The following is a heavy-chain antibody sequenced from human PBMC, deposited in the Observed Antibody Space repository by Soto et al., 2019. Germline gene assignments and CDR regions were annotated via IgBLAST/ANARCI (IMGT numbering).Heavy chain of an antibody. CDR1: GYTFTSYG. CDR2: ISAYNGNT. CDR3: ARDKEYYYDSSGYFVSFDY. V-gene: IGHV1-18*01. Sequence: QVQLVQSGAEVKKPGASVKVSCKASGYTFTSYGISWVRQAPGQGLEWMGSISAYNGNTNYAQKLQGRVTMTTDTSTSTAYMELRSLRSDDTAVYYCARDKEYYYDSSGYFVSFDYWGQGTLVTVSS. D-gene: IGHD3-22*01. J-gene: IGHJ4*02.